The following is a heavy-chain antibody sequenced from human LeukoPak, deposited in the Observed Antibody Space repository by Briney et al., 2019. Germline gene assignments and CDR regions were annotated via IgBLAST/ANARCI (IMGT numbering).Heavy chain of an antibody. J-gene: IGHJ4*02. Sequence: SETLSLTCTVSGGSISSDSHYWGWIRQPPGKGLEGIGSVSYNGRHSYNPSLKSRVTISVDTSQNQFSLRMTSVTAADTALYCCVRHIRRTPLNFLSGNFDDDWGQGTLVSVSS. CDR3: VRHIRRTPLNFLSGNFDDD. D-gene: IGHD3-3*01. V-gene: IGHV4-39*01. CDR1: GGSISSDSHY. CDR2: VSYNGRH.